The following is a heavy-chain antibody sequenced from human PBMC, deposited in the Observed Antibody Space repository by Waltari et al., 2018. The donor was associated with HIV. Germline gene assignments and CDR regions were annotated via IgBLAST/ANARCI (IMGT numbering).Heavy chain of an antibody. CDR1: GYSFTSYW. D-gene: IGHD6-13*01. Sequence: EVQLVQSGAAVKKPGASLRISCKGSGYSFTSYWISWVRQMPGKGLEWMGRIDPSDSYTNYSPSFQGHVTISADKSISTAYLQWSSLKASDTAMYYCARHAHGGGSWYIYFQHWGQGTLVTVSS. CDR3: ARHAHGGGSWYIYFQH. J-gene: IGHJ1*01. CDR2: IDPSDSYT. V-gene: IGHV5-10-1*01.